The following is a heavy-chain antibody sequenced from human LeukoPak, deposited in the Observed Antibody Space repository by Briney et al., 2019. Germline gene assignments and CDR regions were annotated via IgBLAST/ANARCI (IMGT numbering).Heavy chain of an antibody. Sequence: GGSLRLSCAASGFPFSTLDMIWVRPPPGKGLEWVSSIFPSGGEIHYADSVRGRFTISRDNSKSTLSLQMNSLRAEDTAIYYCATYRQVLLPFESWGQGTLVTVSS. D-gene: IGHD2-8*02. CDR3: ATYRQVLLPFES. V-gene: IGHV3-23*01. CDR1: GFPFSTLD. J-gene: IGHJ4*02. CDR2: IFPSGGEI.